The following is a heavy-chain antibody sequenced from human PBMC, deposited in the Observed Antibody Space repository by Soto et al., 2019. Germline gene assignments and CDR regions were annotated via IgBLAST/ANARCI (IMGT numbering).Heavy chain of an antibody. CDR3: VRSGTSSGRFSDY. Sequence: PGESLKISCKGSVYTFTSYWIGWVRQMPVEGLEWMGVIYPSDSDVRYSPSFQGKVTISADKYITTAYLQWSSLKAADTAMYYCVRSGTSSGRFSDYWGQGTLVTVSS. CDR2: IYPSDSDV. V-gene: IGHV5-51*01. J-gene: IGHJ4*02. CDR1: VYTFTSYW. D-gene: IGHD2-15*01.